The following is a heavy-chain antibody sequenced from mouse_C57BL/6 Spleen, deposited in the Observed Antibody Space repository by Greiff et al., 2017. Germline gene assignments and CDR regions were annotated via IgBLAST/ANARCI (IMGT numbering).Heavy chain of an antibody. Sequence: VQLQQSGAELAKPGASVKLSCKASGYTFTSYWMHWVKQRPEQGLEWIGYINPSSGYTKYNQKFKDTATLTADKSYSTAYMQLSVLTYEDSAVYYGARVYYGSSSYAMDYWGQGTSVTVAS. D-gene: IGHD1-1*01. V-gene: IGHV1-7*01. CDR3: ARVYYGSSSYAMDY. J-gene: IGHJ4*01. CDR1: GYTFTSYW. CDR2: INPSSGYT.